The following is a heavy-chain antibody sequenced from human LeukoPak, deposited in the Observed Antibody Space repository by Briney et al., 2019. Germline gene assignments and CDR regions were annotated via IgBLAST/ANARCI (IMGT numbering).Heavy chain of an antibody. Sequence: PSETLSLTCIVSGGSISSSLHYWGWVRQPPGKGLEWIATIDHSAKTYFSPSLKSRLTMSIDTSQNHFSLKLSSVTAADTAVYYCARHSDRGNILVESAFDTWGRGTLVTVSS. CDR2: IDHSAKT. D-gene: IGHD1/OR15-1a*01. J-gene: IGHJ4*02. V-gene: IGHV4-39*01. CDR1: GGSISSSLHY. CDR3: ARHSDRGNILVESAFDT.